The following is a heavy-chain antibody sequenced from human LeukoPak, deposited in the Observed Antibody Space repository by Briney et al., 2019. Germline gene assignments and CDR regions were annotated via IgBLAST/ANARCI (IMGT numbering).Heavy chain of an antibody. CDR3: ARVRRGSGWYGRDAFDI. Sequence: SGTLSLTCTVSGGSISSYYWSWIRQPPGKELEWIGYIYNSGSTNYNPSLKSRVTISVDTSKNQFSLKLSSVTAADTAVYYCARVRRGSGWYGRDAFDIWGQGTMVTVSS. V-gene: IGHV4-59*01. J-gene: IGHJ3*02. D-gene: IGHD6-19*01. CDR1: GGSISSYY. CDR2: IYNSGST.